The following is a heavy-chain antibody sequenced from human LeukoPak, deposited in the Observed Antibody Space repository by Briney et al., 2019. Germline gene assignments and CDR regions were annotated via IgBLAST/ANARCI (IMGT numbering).Heavy chain of an antibody. Sequence: ASVKVSCKASGYTFTGYYMHWVRQAPGQGLEWMGWINPNSGGTNYAQKFQGRATMTRDTSISTAYMELSRLRSDDTAVYYCARTYYDFWSGLNFDYWGQGTLVTVSS. CDR3: ARTYYDFWSGLNFDY. CDR2: INPNSGGT. J-gene: IGHJ4*02. CDR1: GYTFTGYY. V-gene: IGHV1-2*02. D-gene: IGHD3-3*01.